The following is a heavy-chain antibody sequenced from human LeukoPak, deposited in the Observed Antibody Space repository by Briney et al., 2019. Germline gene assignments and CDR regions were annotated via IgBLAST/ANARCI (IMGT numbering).Heavy chain of an antibody. V-gene: IGHV3-21*01. CDR1: GFTFSSYS. Sequence: GGSLRLSCAASGFTFSSYSMNWVRQAPGKGLEWVSSISSSSSYIYYADSVKGRFTISRDDAKNSLYLQMNSLRAEDTAVSYCTGLSAMLRGPEPIYYFDSWGQGTLVTVSS. CDR3: TGLSAMLRGPEPIYYFDS. D-gene: IGHD1-14*01. CDR2: ISSSSSYI. J-gene: IGHJ4*02.